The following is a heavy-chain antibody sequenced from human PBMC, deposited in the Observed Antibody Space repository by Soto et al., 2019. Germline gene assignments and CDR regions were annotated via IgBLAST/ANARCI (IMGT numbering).Heavy chain of an antibody. D-gene: IGHD3-10*01. CDR1: GYVFTTYN. V-gene: IGHV1-18*01. CDR2: IRGFNGDT. J-gene: IGHJ5*01. CDR3: ARLDYYGSNWLDS. Sequence: VKVSCKASGYVFTTYNIAWVRQAPGQGLEWMGRIRGFNGDTEYSENFQGRVTMTTDTATRSAYMELTNLTFDDTAIYYCARLDYYGSNWLDSWGQGTLVTVSS.